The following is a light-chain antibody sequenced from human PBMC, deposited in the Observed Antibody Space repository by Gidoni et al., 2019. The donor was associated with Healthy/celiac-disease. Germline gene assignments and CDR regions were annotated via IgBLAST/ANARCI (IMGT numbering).Light chain of an antibody. CDR1: KVVDKY. Sequence: SYELTQPPSVSVSPGQTASITCSGDKVVDKYAWYQQKPGQSPVLVIYQDTKRPSGIPERFSGSTCGNTATLTISGTQAMDEADYYCQAWDSSAVVVCGGGTKLTV. V-gene: IGLV3-1*01. CDR2: QDT. J-gene: IGLJ2*01. CDR3: QAWDSSAVVV.